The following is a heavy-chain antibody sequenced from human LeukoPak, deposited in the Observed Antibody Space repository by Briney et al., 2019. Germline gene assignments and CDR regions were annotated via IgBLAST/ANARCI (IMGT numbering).Heavy chain of an antibody. CDR2: ISGGGGTI. CDR1: GFTFSSYE. Sequence: GGSLRLSCAASGFTFSSYEMNWVRQAPGKGLEWVSYISGGGGTIYYTDSVKGRFTISRDNAENSLYLQMNSLRAEDRAVYYCARSVKGDYGPTLRGAIDYFDYWGQGTLVTVSS. J-gene: IGHJ4*02. D-gene: IGHD4-17*01. V-gene: IGHV3-48*03. CDR3: ARSVKGDYGPTLRGAIDYFDY.